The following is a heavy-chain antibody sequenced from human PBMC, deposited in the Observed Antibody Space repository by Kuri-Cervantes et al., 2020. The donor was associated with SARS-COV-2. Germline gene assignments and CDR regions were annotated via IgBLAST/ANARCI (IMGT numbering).Heavy chain of an antibody. V-gene: IGHV3-48*02. Sequence: GESLKISCAASGFMFSRYWMSWVRQAPGKGLEGVSYISSSSSTIYYADSVKGRFTISRDNAKNSLYLQMNSLRDEDTAVYYCARGYCSSTSRPPYYYYGMDVWGQGTTVTVSS. CDR2: ISSSSSTI. D-gene: IGHD2-2*01. CDR3: ARGYCSSTSRPPYYYYGMDV. CDR1: GFMFSRYW. J-gene: IGHJ6*02.